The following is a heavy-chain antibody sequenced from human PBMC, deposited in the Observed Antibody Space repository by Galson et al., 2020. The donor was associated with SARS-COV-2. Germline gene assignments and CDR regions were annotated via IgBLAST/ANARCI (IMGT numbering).Heavy chain of an antibody. CDR2: ISYDGSNK. CDR3: ARMQQSYYFDY. D-gene: IGHD4-4*01. J-gene: IGHJ4*02. Sequence: QAGGSLRLSCAASGFTFSSYAMHWVRQAPGKGLEWVAVISYDGSNKYYADSVKGRFTISRDNSKNTLYLQMNSLRAEDTAVYYCARMQQSYYFDYWGQGTLVTVSS. CDR1: GFTFSSYA. V-gene: IGHV3-30*04.